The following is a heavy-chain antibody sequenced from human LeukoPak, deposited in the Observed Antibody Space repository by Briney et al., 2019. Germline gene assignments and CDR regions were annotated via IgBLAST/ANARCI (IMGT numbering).Heavy chain of an antibody. CDR3: ARHQWYRRMTYYYYGMDV. J-gene: IGHJ6*02. CDR1: GGSISSSSYY. V-gene: IGHV4-39*01. CDR2: IYYSGST. Sequence: SETLSLTCTVSGGSISSSSYYWGWIRQPPGKGLEWIGSIYYSGSTYYNPSLKSRVTISVDTSKNQFSLKLSSVTAADTAVYYCARHQWYRRMTYYYYGMDVWGQGTTVTVSS. D-gene: IGHD2-15*01.